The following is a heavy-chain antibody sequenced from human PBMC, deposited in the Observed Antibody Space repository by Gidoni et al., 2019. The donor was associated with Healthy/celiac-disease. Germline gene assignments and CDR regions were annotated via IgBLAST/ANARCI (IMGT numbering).Heavy chain of an antibody. J-gene: IGHJ4*02. D-gene: IGHD4-17*01. CDR1: GGTFSSYA. Sequence: QVQLVQSGAEVKKPGSSVKVSCKASGGTFSSYAISSVRQAPGQGLEWMGGIIPIFGTANYAQKFQGRVTIPADESTSTAYMELSSLRSEDTAVYYCARGGEAILRKNYGDYLLPPLFEGHYFDYWGQGTLVTVSS. CDR3: ARGGEAILRKNYGDYLLPPLFEGHYFDY. V-gene: IGHV1-69*01. CDR2: IIPIFGTA.